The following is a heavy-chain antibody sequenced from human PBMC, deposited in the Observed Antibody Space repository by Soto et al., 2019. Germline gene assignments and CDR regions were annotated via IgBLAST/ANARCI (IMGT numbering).Heavy chain of an antibody. CDR1: GFTFSDYY. CDR3: ARREYGGLDY. CDR2: ISSSGYT. V-gene: IGHV3-11*05. Sequence: QVRLEESGGGLVKPGGSLRLSCAASGFTFSDYYMSWIRQAPGKGLEWVSYISSSGYTKYADSVEGRFTISRDSAKDSIALQMNSLRADDTAVYSCARREYGGLDYWGQGTLVTVSS. D-gene: IGHD5-12*01. J-gene: IGHJ4*02.